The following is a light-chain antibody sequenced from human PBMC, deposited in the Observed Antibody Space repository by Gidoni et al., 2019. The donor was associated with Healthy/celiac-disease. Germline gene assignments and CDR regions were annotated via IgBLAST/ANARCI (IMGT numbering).Light chain of an antibody. CDR3: QQSYSTPPWT. CDR2: AAS. Sequence: DIQMTQSPSSLSASVGDSVTITCRASQSISSYLNWYPQKPGKAPKLLIYAASSLQSGVPSRFSGSGSGTDFTLTISSLQPEDFATYYCQQSYSTPPWTFGQGTKVEIK. J-gene: IGKJ1*01. V-gene: IGKV1-39*01. CDR1: QSISSY.